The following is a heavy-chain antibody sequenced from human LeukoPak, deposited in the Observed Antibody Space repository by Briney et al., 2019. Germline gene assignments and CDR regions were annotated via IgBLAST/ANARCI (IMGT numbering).Heavy chain of an antibody. Sequence: GGSLRLSCAASGFTFSSYAMIWVRQAPGKGLEWVSLISDSGTSTYYPDSVTGRFTISRDNSKNTVYLQMNSLRAEDTAVYYCAKGVSGYGSGRPFDYWGQGTLVTVSS. CDR3: AKGVSGYGSGRPFDY. V-gene: IGHV3-23*01. D-gene: IGHD3-10*01. J-gene: IGHJ4*02. CDR2: ISDSGTST. CDR1: GFTFSSYA.